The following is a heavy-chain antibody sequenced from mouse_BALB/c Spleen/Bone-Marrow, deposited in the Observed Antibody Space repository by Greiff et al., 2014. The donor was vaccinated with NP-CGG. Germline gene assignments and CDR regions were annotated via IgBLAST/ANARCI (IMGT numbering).Heavy chain of an antibody. J-gene: IGHJ1*01. D-gene: IGHD1-2*01. CDR3: ARDRTTATHHLYFDV. V-gene: IGHV7-3*02. Sequence: DVMLVESGGGLVQPGGSLRLSCATSGFTFTDFYMSWVRQPPGKGLEWLGFIRNKANGYTTAYSVSVKGRFTISRDNSQSILYIQMNTLRAEDSATYYCARDRTTATHHLYFDVWGAGTTVTVSS. CDR1: GFTFTDFY. CDR2: IRNKANGYTT.